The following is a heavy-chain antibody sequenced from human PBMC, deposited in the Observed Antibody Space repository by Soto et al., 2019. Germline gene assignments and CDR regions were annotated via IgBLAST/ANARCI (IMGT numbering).Heavy chain of an antibody. CDR2: ISSSGSTI. Sequence: PGGSLRLSCAASGFTFSDYYMSWIRQAPGKGLEWVSYISSSGSTIYYADSVKGRFTISRDNAKNSLYLQMNSLRAEDTAVYYCARDLGYCSSTSCVVWFDPWGQGTLVTAPQ. CDR3: ARDLGYCSSTSCVVWFDP. J-gene: IGHJ5*02. V-gene: IGHV3-11*01. D-gene: IGHD2-2*01. CDR1: GFTFSDYY.